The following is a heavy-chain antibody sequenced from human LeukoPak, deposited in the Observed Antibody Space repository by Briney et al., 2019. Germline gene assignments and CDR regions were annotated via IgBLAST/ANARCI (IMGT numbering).Heavy chain of an antibody. D-gene: IGHD3-3*01. V-gene: IGHV4-59*01. J-gene: IGHJ6*03. Sequence: SETLSLTCTVSGGSISSYYWSWIRQPPGKGLEWIGYIYYSGSTNYNPSLKSRVTISVDTSKNQFSLKLSSVTAADTAVYYCARDTPGDFWSGYYYMDVWGKGTTVTVSS. CDR1: GGSISSYY. CDR3: ARDTPGDFWSGYYYMDV. CDR2: IYYSGST.